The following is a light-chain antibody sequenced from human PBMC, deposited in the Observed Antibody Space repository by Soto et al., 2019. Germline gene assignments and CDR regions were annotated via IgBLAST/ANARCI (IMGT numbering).Light chain of an antibody. CDR1: QGIRND. CDR3: LQKYFYPFT. V-gene: IGKV1-6*01. Sequence: AIQMTQSPSSLSASVGDRVTITCRASQGIRNDLDWFQQKPGNAPKLLIYAASNLQSGVPARFSGSGSGTDFTLTISSLQTEDFATYYCLQKYFYPFTFGPGTKVDIK. J-gene: IGKJ3*01. CDR2: AAS.